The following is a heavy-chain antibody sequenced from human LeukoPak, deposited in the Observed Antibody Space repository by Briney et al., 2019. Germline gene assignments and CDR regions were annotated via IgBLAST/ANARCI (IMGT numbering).Heavy chain of an antibody. D-gene: IGHD4-17*01. Sequence: GGSLRLSCAASGFTFSSYAMSWVRQAPGKGLEWVSVISGSGGSTYYADSVKGRFTVSRDNSKNTLYLQMNSLRAEDTAVYYCARDDYGDYGYFQHWGQGTLVTVSS. V-gene: IGHV3-23*01. CDR3: ARDDYGDYGYFQH. J-gene: IGHJ1*01. CDR1: GFTFSSYA. CDR2: ISGSGGST.